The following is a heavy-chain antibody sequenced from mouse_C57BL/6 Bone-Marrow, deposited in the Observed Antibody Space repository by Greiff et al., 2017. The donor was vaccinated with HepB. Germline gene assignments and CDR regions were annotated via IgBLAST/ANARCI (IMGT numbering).Heavy chain of an antibody. J-gene: IGHJ2*01. CDR1: GYTFTSYW. CDR2: IDPSDSYT. V-gene: IGHV1-69*01. Sequence: VQLQQPGAELVMPGASVKLSCKASGYTFTSYWMHWVKQRPGQGLEWIGEIDPSDSYTNYNQKFKGKSTLTVDKSSSTAYMQRSSLTSEDSAVYYCARNGSSYFDYWGQGTTLTVSS. CDR3: ARNGSSYFDY. D-gene: IGHD1-1*01.